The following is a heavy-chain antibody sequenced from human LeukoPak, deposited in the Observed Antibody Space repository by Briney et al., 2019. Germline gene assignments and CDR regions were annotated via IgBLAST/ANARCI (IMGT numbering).Heavy chain of an antibody. CDR1: GGSFSGYY. J-gene: IGHJ3*02. CDR3: ARVRYGDYHAFDI. Sequence: PSETLSLTCAVYGGSFSGYYWSWIRQPPGEGLEWIGEINHSGSTNYNPSLKSRVTISVDTSKNQFSLKLSSVTAADTAVYYCARVRYGDYHAFDIWGQGTMVTVSS. CDR2: INHSGST. D-gene: IGHD4-17*01. V-gene: IGHV4-34*01.